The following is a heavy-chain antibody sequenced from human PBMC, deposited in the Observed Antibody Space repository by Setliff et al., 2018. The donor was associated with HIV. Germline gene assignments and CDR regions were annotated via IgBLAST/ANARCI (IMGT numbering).Heavy chain of an antibody. Sequence: GGSLRLSCTASGFIFANAHMDWVRQAPGRGLEWVARIKSQTDGGTIDYAAPVKGRFTISRDDSQNMVYLQMNSLKTEDTAMYYCTTWQAGNDYWGQGTLVTVSS. D-gene: IGHD6-13*01. J-gene: IGHJ4*02. V-gene: IGHV3-15*01. CDR1: GFIFANAH. CDR2: IKSQTDGGTI. CDR3: TTWQAGNDY.